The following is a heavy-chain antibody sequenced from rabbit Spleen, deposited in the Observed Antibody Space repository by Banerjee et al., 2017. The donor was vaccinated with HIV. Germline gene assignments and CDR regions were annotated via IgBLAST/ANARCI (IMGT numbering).Heavy chain of an antibody. J-gene: IGHJ6*01. V-gene: IGHV1S40*01. D-gene: IGHD8-1*01. Sequence: QSLEESGGDLVKPGASLTLTCTASGFDFSSNAMCWVRQAPGKGLEWVVCIDAGSSGFTYFASWAKGRFTISKTSSTTVTLQMTSLTAADTATYFCARDSGSSFSSYGMDLWGPGTLVTVS. CDR2: IDAGSSGFT. CDR3: ARDSGSSFSSYGMDL. CDR1: GFDFSSNA.